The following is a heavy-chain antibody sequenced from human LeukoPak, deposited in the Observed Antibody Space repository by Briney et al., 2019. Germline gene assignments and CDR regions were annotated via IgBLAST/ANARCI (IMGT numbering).Heavy chain of an antibody. CDR1: GFSLSTSGMC. D-gene: IGHD3-22*01. J-gene: IGHJ4*02. CDR3: ARTDYYDSSGYYYVSY. Sequence: SGPTLVNPTQTLTLTCTFSGFSLSTSGMCVSWIRQPPGKALEWLARIDWDDDKCYSTSLKTRLTISKDTSKNQVVLTMTNMDPVDTATYYCARTDYYDSSGYYYVSYWGQGTLVTVSS. V-gene: IGHV2-70*11. CDR2: IDWDDDK.